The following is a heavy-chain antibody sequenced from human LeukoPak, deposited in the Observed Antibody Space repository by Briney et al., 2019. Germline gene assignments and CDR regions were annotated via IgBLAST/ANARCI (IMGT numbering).Heavy chain of an antibody. CDR2: IYHSGST. CDR3: ASRGRGYCSSTSCFLP. D-gene: IGHD2-2*01. Sequence: SGTLSLTCAVSGGSISSSNWWSWVRQPPGKGLEWIGEIYHSGSTNYNPSLKSRVTISVDESKNQFSLKLSSVTAADTAVYYCASRGRGYCSSTSCFLPWGQGTLVTVSS. V-gene: IGHV4-4*02. CDR1: GGSISSSNW. J-gene: IGHJ5*02.